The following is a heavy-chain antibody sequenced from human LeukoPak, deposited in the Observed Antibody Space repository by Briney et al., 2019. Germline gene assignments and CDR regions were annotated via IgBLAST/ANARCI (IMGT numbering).Heavy chain of an antibody. J-gene: IGHJ4*02. CDR1: GGTFSSYA. D-gene: IGHD3-22*01. CDR2: IIPIFGTA. V-gene: IGHV1-69*13. Sequence: EASVKVSCKASGGTFSSYAISWVRQAPGQGLEWMGGIIPIFGTANYAQKFQGRVTITADESTSTAYMELSSLRSEDTAVYYCARDQPRSDYDSSGYSLEFDYWGQGTLVTVSS. CDR3: ARDQPRSDYDSSGYSLEFDY.